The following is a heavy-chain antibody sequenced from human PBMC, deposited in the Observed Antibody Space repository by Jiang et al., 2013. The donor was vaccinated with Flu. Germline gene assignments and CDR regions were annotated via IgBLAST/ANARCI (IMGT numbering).Heavy chain of an antibody. CDR1: FTSYA. Sequence: FTSYAMNWVRQAPGQGLEWMGWINTNTGNPTYAQGFTGRFVFSLDTSVSTAYLQISSLKAEDTAVYYCARVGFQWELPRPYYFDYWGQGTLVTVSS. CDR3: ARVGFQWELPRPYYFDY. V-gene: IGHV7-4-1*02. D-gene: IGHD1-26*01. J-gene: IGHJ4*02. CDR2: INTNTGNP.